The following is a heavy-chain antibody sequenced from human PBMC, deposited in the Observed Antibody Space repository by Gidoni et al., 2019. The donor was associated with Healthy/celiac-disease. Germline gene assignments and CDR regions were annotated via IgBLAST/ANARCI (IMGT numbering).Heavy chain of an antibody. CDR3: ARVFYCSSTSCLSGVGFDP. Sequence: EVQLVESGGGLVQPGGSLRLSCAASGFTFSSYEMNWVRQAPGKGLEWVSYISSSGSTIYYADSVKGRFTISRDNAKNSLYLQMNSLRAEDTAVYYCARVFYCSSTSCLSGVGFDPWGQGTLVTVSS. CDR1: GFTFSSYE. V-gene: IGHV3-48*03. J-gene: IGHJ5*02. CDR2: ISSSGSTI. D-gene: IGHD2-2*01.